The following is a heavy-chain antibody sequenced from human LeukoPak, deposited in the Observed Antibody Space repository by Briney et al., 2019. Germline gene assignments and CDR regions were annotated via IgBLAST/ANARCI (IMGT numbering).Heavy chain of an antibody. Sequence: ASVKVSCKASGYTFNDYYIHWVRQAPGQGLEWMGWINPNSGGSNYAQKFQGRVTMTRDTSISTAYMELSRLRSDDTAVYYCARDHRVAARSAFDIWGQGTMVTVSS. CDR3: ARDHRVAARSAFDI. CDR2: INPNSGGS. V-gene: IGHV1-2*02. D-gene: IGHD6-6*01. J-gene: IGHJ3*02. CDR1: GYTFNDYY.